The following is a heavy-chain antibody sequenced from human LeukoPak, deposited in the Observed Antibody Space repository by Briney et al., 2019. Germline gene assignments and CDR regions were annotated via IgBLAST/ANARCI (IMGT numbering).Heavy chain of an antibody. Sequence: PSETLSLTCAVYGGSFTDYHWSWIRQSPGGRLEWIGEISYTGRTHYKPYLKSRATISIDRSKNQVSLKMTSMAAADTAIYYCARERRVEVAARATVAFDVWGQGTMVTVSS. D-gene: IGHD6-19*01. V-gene: IGHV4-34*01. CDR3: ARERRVEVAARATVAFDV. CDR2: ISYTGRT. CDR1: GGSFTDYH. J-gene: IGHJ3*01.